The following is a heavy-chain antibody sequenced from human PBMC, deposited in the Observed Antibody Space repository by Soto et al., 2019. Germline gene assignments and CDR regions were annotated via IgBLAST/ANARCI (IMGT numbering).Heavy chain of an antibody. J-gene: IGHJ6*02. Sequence: EVQLVESGGGLVQPGGSLRLSCAASGFTFSHFEMNWVRQAPGKGLEWVSHINGGGTTVYYADSVRGRFTISRENAKNSVFLEMNSLRVEDTAIYYCGRELLWVLRYGVDVWGQGTTVTVSS. CDR3: GRELLWVLRYGVDV. D-gene: IGHD1-26*01. CDR2: INGGGTTV. CDR1: GFTFSHFE. V-gene: IGHV3-48*03.